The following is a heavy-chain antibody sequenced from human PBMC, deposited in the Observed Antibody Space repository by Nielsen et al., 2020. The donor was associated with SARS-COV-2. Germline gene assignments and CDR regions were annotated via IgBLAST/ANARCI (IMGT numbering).Heavy chain of an antibody. CDR1: GYSFSVYW. Sequence: KVSCKGSGYSFSVYWIGWVRQMPGKGLEWMGIIYPADSDTSYSPSFQGQVTISADKSINTAYLQWTSLKAADTAIYYCSGLIDAGNNDQWYFDLWGRGTPVTVAS. CDR2: IYPADSDT. D-gene: IGHD1-1*01. CDR3: SGLIDAGNNDQWYFDL. J-gene: IGHJ2*01. V-gene: IGHV5-51*01.